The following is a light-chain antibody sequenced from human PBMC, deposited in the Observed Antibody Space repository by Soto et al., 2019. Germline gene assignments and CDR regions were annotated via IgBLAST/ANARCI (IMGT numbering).Light chain of an antibody. CDR2: GAS. CDR1: QSVSSN. J-gene: IGKJ2*01. CDR3: QQYKVYPYT. Sequence: EVVMTQSPATVSVSPGERATLSCRASQSVSSNLAWYQQKPGQAPRLLIYGASTRATGTPARFSGSGSGTEFTLTISSLRPDDFATFYCQQYKVYPYTFGQGTRLDIQ. V-gene: IGKV3-15*01.